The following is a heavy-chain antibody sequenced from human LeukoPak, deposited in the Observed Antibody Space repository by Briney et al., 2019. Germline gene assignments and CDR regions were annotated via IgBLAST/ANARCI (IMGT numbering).Heavy chain of an antibody. CDR1: GGSFSGYY. Sequence: SSETLSLTCAVYGGSFSGYYWSWIRQPPGKGLEWIGEINHSGSTNYNPSLKSRVTISVDTSKNQFSLKLSSVTAADTAVYYCARGPRSSGYYFAFDIWGQGTMVTVSS. D-gene: IGHD3-22*01. V-gene: IGHV4-34*01. CDR3: ARGPRSSGYYFAFDI. CDR2: INHSGST. J-gene: IGHJ3*02.